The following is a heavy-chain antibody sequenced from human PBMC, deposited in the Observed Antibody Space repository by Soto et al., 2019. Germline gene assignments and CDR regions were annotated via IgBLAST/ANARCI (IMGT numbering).Heavy chain of an antibody. V-gene: IGHV3-23*04. D-gene: IGHD2-21*02. J-gene: IGHJ4*02. CDR2: ITTTGDTT. CDR1: GFIFTTSD. CDR3: AKGGGGDHGY. Sequence: QLVESEGGLVQPGGSLRLSCEASGFIFTTSDMSWVRQAPGKGLEWVSSITTTGDTTHYADSVRGRFTISRDNAGNRGYLQMNGLGVDGPAVNSCAKGGGGDHGYWGQGTLVAVSS.